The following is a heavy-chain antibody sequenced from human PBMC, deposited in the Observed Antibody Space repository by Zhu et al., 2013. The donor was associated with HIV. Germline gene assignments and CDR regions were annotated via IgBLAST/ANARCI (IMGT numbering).Heavy chain of an antibody. D-gene: IGHD6-19*01. V-gene: IGHV1-69*01. CDR1: GGTFSSYA. CDR2: IIPIFGTA. J-gene: IGHJ5*02. CDR3: ARDPKPEVEYSSGWYGGWFDP. Sequence: QVQLVQSGAEVKKPGSSVKVSCKASGGTFSSYAISWVRQAPGQGLEWMGGIIPIFGTANYAQKFQGRVTITADESTSTAYMELSSLRSEDTAVYYCARDPKPEVEYSSGWYGGWFDPWGQGTLVTVSS.